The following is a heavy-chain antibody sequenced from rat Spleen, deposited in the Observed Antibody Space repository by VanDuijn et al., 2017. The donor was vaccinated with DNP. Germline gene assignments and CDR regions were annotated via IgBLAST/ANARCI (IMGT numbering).Heavy chain of an antibody. CDR2: IRYDGGST. CDR3: VRWNSGHFDY. Sequence: EVQLVESGGGLVQPGGSLKVSCAASGFSFSDYYVAWVRLAPTKGLEWVAYIRYDGGSTFYGDSVKGRFTISRDNAKSTLYLQMNSLRSEDMATYYCVRWNSGHFDYWGQGVMVTVSS. J-gene: IGHJ2*01. CDR1: GFSFSDYY. V-gene: IGHV5-22*01. D-gene: IGHD4-3*01.